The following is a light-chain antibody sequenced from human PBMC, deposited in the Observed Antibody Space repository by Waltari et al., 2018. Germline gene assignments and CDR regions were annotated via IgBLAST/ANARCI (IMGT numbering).Light chain of an antibody. CDR1: NSDIGDYNL. Sequence: QSALTQPASVSGSPGQSITISCTGTNSDIGDYNLVSWYQRHPNEAPKLLFHDVSDRPSGVSGRFSGSRSGTTASLTISGLQTEDEADYFCSSYTRDDIWLFGGGTRVTVL. CDR3: SSYTRDDIWL. J-gene: IGLJ3*02. CDR2: DVS. V-gene: IGLV2-14*03.